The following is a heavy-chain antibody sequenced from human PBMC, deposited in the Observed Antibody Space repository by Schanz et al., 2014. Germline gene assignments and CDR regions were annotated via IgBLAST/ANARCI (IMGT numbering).Heavy chain of an antibody. CDR2: IYSDGST. Sequence: EVQLVESGGGLVQPGGSLRLSCAASGFTVSNNYMSWVRQAPGKGLECVSIIYSDGSTYYVDSVKGRFIISRDNSKNTVYLQMNSLRAEDTAVYYCARGHYGLDVWGPGTSVTVSS. CDR3: ARGHYGLDV. CDR1: GFTVSNNY. D-gene: IGHD3-10*01. V-gene: IGHV3-66*01. J-gene: IGHJ6*02.